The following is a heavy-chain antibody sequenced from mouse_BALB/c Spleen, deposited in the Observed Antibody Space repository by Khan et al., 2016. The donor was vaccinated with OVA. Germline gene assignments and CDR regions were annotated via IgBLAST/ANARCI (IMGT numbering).Heavy chain of an antibody. J-gene: IGHJ2*01. D-gene: IGHD3-3*01. CDR1: GYSFTDYY. Sequence: VQLQQSGPELVKPGASVKMSCKTSGYSFTDYYMKWVKQSHGNSLEWIGDINPNNGDIFYNQKFKGKATLTVDNSSSTAYMQLNSLTSEDSAVYYCAKGLWDYWGQGTTLTVSS. CDR3: AKGLWDY. CDR2: INPNNGDI. V-gene: IGHV1-26*01.